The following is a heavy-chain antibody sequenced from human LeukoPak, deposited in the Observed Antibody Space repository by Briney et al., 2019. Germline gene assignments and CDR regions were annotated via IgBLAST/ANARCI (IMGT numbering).Heavy chain of an antibody. V-gene: IGHV1-69*01. J-gene: IGHJ4*02. CDR3: ARGGVVGFYDY. Sequence: SVKVSCKASGGTFSSYAISWVRQAPGQGLEWMEGIIPIFGTANYAQKFQGRVTITADEPTSTAYMELSSLRSEDTAVYYCARGGVVGFYDYWGQGTLVTVSS. CDR1: GGTFSSYA. D-gene: IGHD1-26*01. CDR2: IIPIFGTA.